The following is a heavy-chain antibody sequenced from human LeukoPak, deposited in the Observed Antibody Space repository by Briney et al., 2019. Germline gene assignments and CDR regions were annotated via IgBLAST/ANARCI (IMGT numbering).Heavy chain of an antibody. D-gene: IGHD6-13*01. J-gene: IGHJ5*02. Sequence: SETLSLTCTVSGGSISSSSYYWGWIRQPPGKGLEWIGSIYYSGSTYYNPSLKSRVTISVDTSKNQFSLKLSSVTAADTAVYYCASKPVAAAGRFDWFDPWGQGTLVTVSS. CDR1: GGSISSSSYY. V-gene: IGHV4-39*01. CDR3: ASKPVAAAGRFDWFDP. CDR2: IYYSGST.